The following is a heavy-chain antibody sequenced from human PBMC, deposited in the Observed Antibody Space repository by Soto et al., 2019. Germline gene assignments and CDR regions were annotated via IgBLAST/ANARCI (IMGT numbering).Heavy chain of an antibody. Sequence: SVKVSCKTFGYTFTNYVLHWVRQAPGQGLEWMGWINAGNGNTKYSQKLQDRLTISRDTSAATAYLDLSRLASEDTAVYYCARGRASWYWDFWGHGTLVTVSS. J-gene: IGHJ4*01. D-gene: IGHD2-8*02. CDR2: INAGNGNT. CDR1: GYTFTNYV. V-gene: IGHV1-3*01. CDR3: ARGRASWYWDF.